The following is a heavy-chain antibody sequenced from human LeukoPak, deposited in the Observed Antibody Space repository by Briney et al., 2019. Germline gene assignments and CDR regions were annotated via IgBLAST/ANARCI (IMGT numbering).Heavy chain of an antibody. CDR2: ISWNGGRA. CDR3: ARYDYNNYVGYYDH. V-gene: IGHV3-20*04. J-gene: IGHJ4*02. CDR1: GFSFDDYG. D-gene: IGHD4-11*01. Sequence: PGGSLRLSCAASGFSFDDYGMSWVRQAPGKGLEWVSGISWNGGRADYADSVKGRFTISRDNAKNSLYLQMNSLRAEDTALYYCARYDYNNYVGYYDHWGQGTLVTVSS.